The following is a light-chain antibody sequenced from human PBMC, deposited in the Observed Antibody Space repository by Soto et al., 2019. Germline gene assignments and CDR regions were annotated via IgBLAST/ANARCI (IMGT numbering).Light chain of an antibody. CDR3: ATWDDSLSVPV. Sequence: QSVLRQPPSASGTPGQSVTISCSGSPSNIGSSSVYWYQQLPGTAPKVFIYENNRRPSGVPDRFSGSKSGTSASLAISGLRSEDEADYYCATWDDSLSVPVFGGGTKLTVL. CDR2: ENN. J-gene: IGLJ2*01. CDR1: PSNIGSSS. V-gene: IGLV1-47*01.